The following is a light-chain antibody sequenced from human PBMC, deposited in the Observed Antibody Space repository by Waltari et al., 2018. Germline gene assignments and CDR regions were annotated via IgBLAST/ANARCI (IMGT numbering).Light chain of an antibody. V-gene: IGLV2-14*03. J-gene: IGLJ2*01. CDR1: RTDIGAYNY. CDR2: DVS. CDR3: SSYTNTNTFVL. Sequence: QSALTQPASVSGSPGQSITISCIGTRTDIGAYNYVSWYQQYPGKAPKLMIFDVSKRPSGVSDRFSASKSANTASLTISGLQAADEADYYCSSYTNTNTFVLFGGGTKVTVL.